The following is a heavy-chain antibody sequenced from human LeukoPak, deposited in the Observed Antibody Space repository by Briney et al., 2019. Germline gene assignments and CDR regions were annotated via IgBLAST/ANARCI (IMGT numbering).Heavy chain of an antibody. Sequence: ASVKVSCKASGGTFSSYAISWVRQAPGQGLEWMGGIIPIFGTANYAQKFQGRVTITTDESTSTAYMELSSLRSEDTAVYYCARSPYYYDSSGFHYYYYYMDVWGKGTTVTVSS. V-gene: IGHV1-69*05. D-gene: IGHD3-22*01. CDR1: GGTFSSYA. CDR2: IIPIFGTA. J-gene: IGHJ6*03. CDR3: ARSPYYYDSSGFHYYYYYMDV.